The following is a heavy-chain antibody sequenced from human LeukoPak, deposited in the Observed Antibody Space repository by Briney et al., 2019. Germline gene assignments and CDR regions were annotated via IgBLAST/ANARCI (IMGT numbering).Heavy chain of an antibody. CDR3: ARGRMAERFGELDEINY. Sequence: KPSETLSLTCTVSGYSISSGYYWGWIRQPPGKGLEWIGSIYHSGSTYYNPSPKSRVTISVDTSKNQFSLKLSSVTAADTAVYYCARGRMAERFGELDEINYWGQGTLVTVSS. V-gene: IGHV4-38-2*02. D-gene: IGHD3-10*01. CDR1: GYSISSGYY. J-gene: IGHJ4*02. CDR2: IYHSGST.